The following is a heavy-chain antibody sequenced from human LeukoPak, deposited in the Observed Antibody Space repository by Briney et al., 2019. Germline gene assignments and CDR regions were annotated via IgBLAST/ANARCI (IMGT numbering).Heavy chain of an antibody. D-gene: IGHD1-26*01. CDR3: AKDRSIGNYYTFDH. CDR2: ISASAAMT. J-gene: IGHJ4*02. CDR1: GFTFSSYA. Sequence: GGSLRLSCAASGFTFSSYAMSWVRQAPGKGLEWVSSISASAAMTYYADSVRGRFTVSRDNSNNTLYLQMSSLTAADTAVYYCAKDRSIGNYYTFDHWGQGTLVTVSS. V-gene: IGHV3-23*01.